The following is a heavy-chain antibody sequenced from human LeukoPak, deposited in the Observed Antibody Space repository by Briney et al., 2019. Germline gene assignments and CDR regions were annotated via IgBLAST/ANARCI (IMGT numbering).Heavy chain of an antibody. V-gene: IGHV3-48*01. D-gene: IGHD1-26*01. J-gene: IGHJ4*02. CDR3: ARVRRDRYSGSPYYFDY. CDR1: GFTFSSYS. Sequence: GGSLRLSCAASGFTFSSYSMNWVRQAPGKGLEWVSYISSSSSTIYYADSVKGRFTISRDNAKNSLYLQMNSLRAEDTAVYYCARVRRDRYSGSPYYFDYWGQGTLVTVSS. CDR2: ISSSSSTI.